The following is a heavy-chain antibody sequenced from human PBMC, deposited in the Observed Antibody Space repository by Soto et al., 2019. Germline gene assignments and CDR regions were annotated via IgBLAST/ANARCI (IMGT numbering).Heavy chain of an antibody. CDR1: GYTLIMYY. Sequence: ASVKVSWKASGYTLIMYYIHWMRQAPGQGLEWMGLINPSGGSTTYAQKFQGRVTMTRDTSTSTVYMDLSSLKSEDTAVYYCARSPYSSGYYYAIDYWGRGTQVTVSS. CDR2: INPSGGST. J-gene: IGHJ4*02. CDR3: ARSPYSSGYYYAIDY. V-gene: IGHV1-46*01. D-gene: IGHD3-22*01.